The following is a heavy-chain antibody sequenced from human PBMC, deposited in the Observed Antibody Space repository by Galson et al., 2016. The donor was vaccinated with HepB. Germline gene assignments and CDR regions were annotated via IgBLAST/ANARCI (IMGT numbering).Heavy chain of an antibody. CDR3: ARQVGATHDY. D-gene: IGHD1-26*01. CDR2: IYPGDSDT. V-gene: IGHV5-51*01. Sequence: QSGAEVKKPGESLKISCQGSGYSFAEYWIVWVRQMPGKGLEWMGIIYPGDSDTTYSPSFQGQVTISADKSISTAYLQWSSLKASDTAMYYWARQVGATHDYWGQGSLVTVSS. CDR1: GYSFAEYW. J-gene: IGHJ4*02.